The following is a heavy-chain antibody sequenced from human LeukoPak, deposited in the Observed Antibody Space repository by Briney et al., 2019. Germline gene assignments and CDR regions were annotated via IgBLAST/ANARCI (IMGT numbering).Heavy chain of an antibody. V-gene: IGHV3-23*01. CDR1: GFTFSSYA. CDR3: AKAPRIYYYGSGSYLDY. CDR2: ISGSGGST. J-gene: IGHJ4*02. D-gene: IGHD3-10*01. Sequence: GGSLRLSCAASGFTFSSYAMSWVRQAPGKGLEWVSAISGSGGSTYYADPAKGRFTISRDNSKNTLYLQMNSLRAEDTAVYYCAKAPRIYYYGSGSYLDYWGQGTLVTVFS.